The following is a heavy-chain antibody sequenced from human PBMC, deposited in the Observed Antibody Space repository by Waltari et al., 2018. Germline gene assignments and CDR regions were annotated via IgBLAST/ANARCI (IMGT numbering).Heavy chain of an antibody. CDR2: ISSSSSYI. CDR1: GLPFSSYS. Sequence: EVQLVESGGGLVKPGGSLRLSCAASGLPFSSYSMNWVRQAPGKGLEWVSSISSSSSYIYYADSVKGRFTISRDNAKNSLYLQMNSLRAEDTAVYYCARYSEAGYWGQGTLVTVSS. D-gene: IGHD6-19*01. J-gene: IGHJ4*02. V-gene: IGHV3-21*01. CDR3: ARYSEAGY.